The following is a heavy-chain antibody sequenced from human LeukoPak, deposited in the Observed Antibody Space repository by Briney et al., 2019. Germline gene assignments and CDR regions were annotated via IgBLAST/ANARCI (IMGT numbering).Heavy chain of an antibody. CDR3: VREFYPDHSSRWYRWFDP. CDR2: IYSGGDT. Sequence: PGGSLRLSCATSGFTVSSNFMSWVRQAPGKGLEWVSVIYSGGDTYYADFVKGRFTISRDNSKNTLNLQMKSLRAEDTAVYYCVREFYPDHSSRWYRWFDPWGQGTLVTVYS. CDR1: GFTVSSNF. J-gene: IGHJ5*02. D-gene: IGHD6-13*01. V-gene: IGHV3-66*01.